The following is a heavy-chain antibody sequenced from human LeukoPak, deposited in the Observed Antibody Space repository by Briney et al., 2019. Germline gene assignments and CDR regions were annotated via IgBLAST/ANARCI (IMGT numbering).Heavy chain of an antibody. D-gene: IGHD6-19*01. Sequence: GGSLRLSCAASGFTFDDYAMHWVRHAPGKGLEWVSGISWNSGSIGYADSVKGRFTISRDNAKNSLYLQMNSLRAEDTALYYCAKAHTRGYSSGWYRDHFDYWGQGTLVTVSS. J-gene: IGHJ4*02. V-gene: IGHV3-9*01. CDR2: ISWNSGSI. CDR3: AKAHTRGYSSGWYRDHFDY. CDR1: GFTFDDYA.